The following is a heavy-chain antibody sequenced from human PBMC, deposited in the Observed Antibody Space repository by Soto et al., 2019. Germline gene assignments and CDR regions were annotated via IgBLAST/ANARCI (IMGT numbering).Heavy chain of an antibody. Sequence: PGGSLRLSCAASGFSFSSYSMNWVRQAPGKGLEWVSYISSSSSKIFYADSVKGRFTISRDNVKNSLFLQMNSLRDEDTARYYCTRAHDCGVNEAKGVDGWARGALVTVSA. CDR1: GFSFSSYS. CDR3: TRAHDCGVNEAKGVDG. D-gene: IGHD4-17*01. J-gene: IGHJ4*02. CDR2: ISSSSSKI. V-gene: IGHV3-48*02.